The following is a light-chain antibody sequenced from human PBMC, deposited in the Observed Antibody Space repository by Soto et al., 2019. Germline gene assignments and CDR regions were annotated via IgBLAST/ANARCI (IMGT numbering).Light chain of an antibody. J-gene: IGKJ2*01. CDR1: QSVSSSY. CDR3: QQYGRSPGYT. CDR2: VSS. V-gene: IGKV3-20*01. Sequence: EIVLTQSPGTLSLSPGERATLSCRASQSVSSSYLTWYQQKPGQAPRVLVYVSSRRATGIPDRFSGSGSGTDVTLTISRLEPEEFAVYYCQQYGRSPGYTFGQGTKLEIK.